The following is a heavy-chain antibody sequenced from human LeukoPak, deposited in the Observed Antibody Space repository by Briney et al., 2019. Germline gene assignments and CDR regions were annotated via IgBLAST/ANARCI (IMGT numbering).Heavy chain of an antibody. D-gene: IGHD3-9*01. Sequence: SETLSLTCTVSGGSISSSSYYWGWIRQPPGKGLEWIGSIYYSGSTYYNPSLKSRVTISVDTSKNQFSLKLSSVTAADTAVYYCARAQYYDILTGYYYFDYWGQGTLVTVSS. CDR1: GGSISSSSYY. V-gene: IGHV4-39*07. CDR2: IYYSGST. J-gene: IGHJ4*02. CDR3: ARAQYYDILTGYYYFDY.